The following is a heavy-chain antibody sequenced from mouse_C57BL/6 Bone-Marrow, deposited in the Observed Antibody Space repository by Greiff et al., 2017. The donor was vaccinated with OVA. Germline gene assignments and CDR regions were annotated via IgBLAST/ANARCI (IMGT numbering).Heavy chain of an antibody. CDR3: ARRYSNPDY. CDR1: GYTFTDYY. D-gene: IGHD2-5*01. J-gene: IGHJ2*01. Sequence: VQLQQSGPELVKPGASVKISCKASGYTFTDYYMNWVKQSHGKSLEWIGDINPNNGGTSYNQKFKGKATLTVDKSSSTAYMELRSLTSEDSAVYYCARRYSNPDYWGQGTTLTVSS. CDR2: INPNNGGT. V-gene: IGHV1-26*01.